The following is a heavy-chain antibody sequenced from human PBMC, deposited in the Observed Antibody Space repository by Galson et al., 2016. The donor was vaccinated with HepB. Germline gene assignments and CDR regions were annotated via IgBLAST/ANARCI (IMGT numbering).Heavy chain of an antibody. CDR3: AKSKTVLRYFYWLHGLDY. CDR1: AFTFSSYG. J-gene: IGHJ4*02. Sequence: SLRLSCAASAFTFSSYGMHWVRQAPGKGLEWVAIISFDGTDKYYADSVKGRFTISRDNSKNTLYLQMNSLRAEDTAVYYCAKSKTVLRYFYWLHGLDYWGQGTLVTVSS. CDR2: ISFDGTDK. V-gene: IGHV3-30*18. D-gene: IGHD3-9*01.